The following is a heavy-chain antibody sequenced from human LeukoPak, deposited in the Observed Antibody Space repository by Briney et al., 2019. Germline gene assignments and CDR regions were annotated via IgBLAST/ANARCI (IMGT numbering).Heavy chain of an antibody. Sequence: PSGALSLTCAVSGGSISSRNWWTWFRQPPGKGLEWIGEISHSGSTNYNPSLESRVTVSVDKSKNQFSLKLSSVTAADTAVYYCARLAAAGTRDFDYWGQGTLVTVSS. CDR2: ISHSGST. CDR1: GGSISSRNW. CDR3: ARLAAAGTRDFDY. V-gene: IGHV4-4*02. J-gene: IGHJ4*02. D-gene: IGHD6-13*01.